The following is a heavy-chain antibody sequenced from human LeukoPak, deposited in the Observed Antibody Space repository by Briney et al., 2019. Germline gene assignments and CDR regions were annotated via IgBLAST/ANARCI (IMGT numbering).Heavy chain of an antibody. CDR2: ISGSGGST. Sequence: PGRSLRLSCAASGFTFDDYAMHWVRQAPGKGLEWVSGISGSGGSTYYADSVKGRFTISRDNSKNTLYLQLNSLRAEDTAVYYCAKSITAAGTGHFDYWGQGTLVTVSS. V-gene: IGHV3-23*01. CDR1: GFTFDDYA. J-gene: IGHJ4*02. CDR3: AKSITAAGTGHFDY. D-gene: IGHD6-13*01.